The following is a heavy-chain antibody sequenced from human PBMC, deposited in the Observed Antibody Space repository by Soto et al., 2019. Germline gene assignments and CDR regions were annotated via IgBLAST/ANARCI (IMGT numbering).Heavy chain of an antibody. CDR2: IYYSGST. J-gene: IGHJ5*02. CDR1: GGSISSGGYY. D-gene: IGHD3-10*01. CDR3: ARENPGSYSNWFDP. V-gene: IGHV4-31*03. Sequence: SETLSLTCTVSGGSISSGGYYWSWIRQHPGKGLEWIGYIYYSGSTYYNPSLKSRVTISVDTSKNQFSRKLSSVTAADTAVYYRARENPGSYSNWFDPWGQGTLVTVSS.